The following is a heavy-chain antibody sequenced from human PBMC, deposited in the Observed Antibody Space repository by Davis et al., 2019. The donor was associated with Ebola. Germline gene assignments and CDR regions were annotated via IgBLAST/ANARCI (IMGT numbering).Heavy chain of an antibody. CDR2: INSDGSST. J-gene: IGHJ4*02. CDR3: AGEVWSSIDY. V-gene: IGHV3-74*01. D-gene: IGHD3-10*01. Sequence: GESPNIPCAAPGFSFSGYWMHSVRQAPGKGLLWVSRINSDGSSTSYADSVKGRFTISRDNAKNTLYLQMNSLRAEDTAVYYCAGEVWSSIDYWGQGTLVTVSS. CDR1: GFSFSGYW.